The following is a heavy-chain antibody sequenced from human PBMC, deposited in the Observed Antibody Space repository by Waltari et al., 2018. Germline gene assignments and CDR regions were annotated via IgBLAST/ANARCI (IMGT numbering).Heavy chain of an antibody. J-gene: IGHJ1*01. CDR1: GFTFKRYS. D-gene: IGHD1-7*01. CDR3: ARGGHPNS. Sequence: EVRLVESGGLVVEPGGSLRLSCAASGFTFKRYSMHWVRQRPGKGLEWLSVIQGNGRASFYGDSVVGRFIVSRDTSENTLYLQLSGLRPDDSGFYYCARGGHPNSWGQGALVTVSS. CDR2: IQGNGRAS. V-gene: IGHV3-43*01.